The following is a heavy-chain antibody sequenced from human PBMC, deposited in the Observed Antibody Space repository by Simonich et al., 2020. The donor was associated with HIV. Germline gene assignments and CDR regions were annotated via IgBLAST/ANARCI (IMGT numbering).Heavy chain of an antibody. V-gene: IGHV4-34*01. J-gene: IGHJ4*02. CDR3: ARRDRELILYFDY. Sequence: QVQLQQWGAGLLKPSETLSLTCAVYGGSFSGYYWSWIRQPPGKGQEWIGEINHSRITNYKSSLNRRATISVDKSKNQFSLKLSSVTAADTAIYYCARRDRELILYFDYWGQGNLVTVSS. D-gene: IGHD3-3*01. CDR2: INHSRIT. CDR1: GGSFSGYY.